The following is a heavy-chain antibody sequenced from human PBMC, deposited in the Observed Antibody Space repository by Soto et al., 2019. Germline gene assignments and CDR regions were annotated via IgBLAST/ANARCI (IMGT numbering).Heavy chain of an antibody. V-gene: IGHV5-10-1*01. D-gene: IGHD2-2*01. J-gene: IGHJ6*02. CDR3: ARHAGYCSSTSCHYYYYYYGMDV. Sequence: PGESHRVSCKGSGDRFTSYWIRWVSQMHGKGLEWMGRIDPSDSYTNYSPSFQGHVTISADKSISTAYLQWSSLKASDTAMYYCARHAGYCSSTSCHYYYYYYGMDVWGQGTTVTVSS. CDR2: IDPSDSYT. CDR1: GDRFTSYW.